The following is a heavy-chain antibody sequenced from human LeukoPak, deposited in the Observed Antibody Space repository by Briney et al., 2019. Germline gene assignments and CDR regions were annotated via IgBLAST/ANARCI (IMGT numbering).Heavy chain of an antibody. CDR3: ARDPAVAEDY. CDR2: ISAYNGNT. CDR1: GYTFTSYG. V-gene: IGHV1-18*01. J-gene: IGHJ4*02. D-gene: IGHD6-19*01. Sequence: ASVKLSCNASGYTFTSYGISWVRQASGQGLEWMGWISAYNGNTNYAQKLQGRVTMTTDTSTSTAYMELRSLRSDDTAVYYCARDPAVAEDYWGQGALVTVSS.